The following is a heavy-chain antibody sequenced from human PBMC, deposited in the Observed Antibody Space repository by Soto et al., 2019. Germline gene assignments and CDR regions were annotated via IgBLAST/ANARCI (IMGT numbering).Heavy chain of an antibody. CDR3: ARAGHEDSSGYYSARYYYYYGMDV. V-gene: IGHV1-69*01. D-gene: IGHD3-22*01. Sequence: QVQLVQSGAEVKKPGSSVKVSCKASGGTFSSYAISWVRQAPGQGLEWMGGIIPIFGTANYAQKFQGRVTITADESTSTAYMELSSLRSEDTAVYYCARAGHEDSSGYYSARYYYYYGMDVWGQGTTVTVSS. CDR2: IIPIFGTA. J-gene: IGHJ6*02. CDR1: GGTFSSYA.